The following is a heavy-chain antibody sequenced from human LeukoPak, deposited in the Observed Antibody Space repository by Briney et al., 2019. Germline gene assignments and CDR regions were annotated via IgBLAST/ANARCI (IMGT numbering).Heavy chain of an antibody. J-gene: IGHJ4*02. D-gene: IGHD3-16*01. V-gene: IGHV3-21*01. Sequence: GGSLRLSCAASGFTFSSYAMSWVRQAPGKGLEWVSTISSISHYIYYADSVKGRFTISRDNAKSSMYLQMNSLRAEDTGVYYCARDLSLGNPGGFDYWGQGALVTVSS. CDR1: GFTFSSYA. CDR2: ISSISHYI. CDR3: ARDLSLGNPGGFDY.